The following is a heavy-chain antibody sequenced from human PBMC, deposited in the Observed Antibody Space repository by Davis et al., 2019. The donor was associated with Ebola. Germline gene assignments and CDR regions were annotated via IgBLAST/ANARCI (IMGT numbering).Heavy chain of an antibody. CDR2: IWYDGSNK. CDR3: ARRGHIVVVVAAVDY. CDR1: GFTFSSYG. V-gene: IGHV3-33*01. Sequence: GGSLRLSCAASGFTFSSYGMHWVRQAPGKGLEWVAVIWYDGSNKYYADSVKGRFTISRDNSKNTLYLQMNSLRAEDTAVYYCARRGHIVVVVAAVDYWGQGTLVTVSS. D-gene: IGHD2-15*01. J-gene: IGHJ4*02.